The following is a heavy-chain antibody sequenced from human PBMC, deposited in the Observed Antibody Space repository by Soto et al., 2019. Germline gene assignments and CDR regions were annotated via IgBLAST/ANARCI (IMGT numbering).Heavy chain of an antibody. CDR1: GFTFSSYG. Sequence: QVQLVESGGGVVQPGRSLRLSCAASGFTFSSYGMHWVRQAPGKGLEWVAVIWYDGSNKYYADSVKGRFTISRDNSKNTLYLQMNSLRAEDTAVYYCARGTNTGRYWYFDLWGRGTLVTVSS. CDR3: ARGTNTGRYWYFDL. D-gene: IGHD1-1*01. J-gene: IGHJ2*01. CDR2: IWYDGSNK. V-gene: IGHV3-33*01.